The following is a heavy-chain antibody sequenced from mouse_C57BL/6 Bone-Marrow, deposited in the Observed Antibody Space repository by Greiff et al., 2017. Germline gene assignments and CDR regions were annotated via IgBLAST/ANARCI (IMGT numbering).Heavy chain of an antibody. CDR1: GYTFTSYW. J-gene: IGHJ4*01. CDR2: INPSTGYT. D-gene: IGHD1-1*01. V-gene: IGHV1-7*01. Sequence: QVQLQQSGAELAKPGASVKMSCKASGYTFTSYWMHWVKQRPGQGLEWIGYINPSTGYTEYNQKFKDKATLTADKSSSTAYMQLSSLTSEDSAVYYCASNCGISYAMNNWGQGTSVTVSA. CDR3: ASNCGISYAMNN.